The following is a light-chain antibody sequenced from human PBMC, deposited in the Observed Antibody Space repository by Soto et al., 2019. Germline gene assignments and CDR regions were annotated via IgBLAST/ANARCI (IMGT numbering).Light chain of an antibody. CDR1: QSVSSN. J-gene: IGKJ1*01. Sequence: EIVMTQSPATLSVSPGERATLSCRASQSVSSNLAWYQQKPGQAPRLLIYGASTRATGIPARFSGSGSGTEFTLTISSLQSEDFVVYYCHQYNHWPGTFGQGTKVDIK. V-gene: IGKV3-15*01. CDR3: HQYNHWPGT. CDR2: GAS.